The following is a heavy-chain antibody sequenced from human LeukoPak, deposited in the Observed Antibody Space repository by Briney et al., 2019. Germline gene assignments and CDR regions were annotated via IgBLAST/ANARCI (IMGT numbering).Heavy chain of an antibody. V-gene: IGHV3-15*01. CDR3: TTDDYYSNTPFDLDSFVF. D-gene: IGHD2/OR15-2a*01. CDR2: VKSYPEGMAT. Sequence: PGGSLRLSCEGSGFTFSQSWMSWVRQAPGKGLEWISRVKSYPEGMATDYAAPVKGRFTISRDDPKNTLFLQMNSLKTEDTAVYYCTTDDYYSNTPFDLDSFVFWGQGTMVTVSS. CDR1: GFTFSQSW. J-gene: IGHJ3*01.